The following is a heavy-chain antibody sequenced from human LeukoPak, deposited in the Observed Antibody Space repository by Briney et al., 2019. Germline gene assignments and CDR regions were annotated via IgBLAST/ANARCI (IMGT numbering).Heavy chain of an antibody. Sequence: ASVKVSCKVSGYTLTELSMHWVRQAPGKGLEWMGGFDPEDGETIYAQEFQGRVTMTEDTSTDTAYMELSSLRSEDTAVYYCALGYCSSTSCHDAFDIWGQGTMVTVSS. D-gene: IGHD2-2*01. CDR1: GYTLTELS. V-gene: IGHV1-24*01. CDR2: FDPEDGET. CDR3: ALGYCSSTSCHDAFDI. J-gene: IGHJ3*02.